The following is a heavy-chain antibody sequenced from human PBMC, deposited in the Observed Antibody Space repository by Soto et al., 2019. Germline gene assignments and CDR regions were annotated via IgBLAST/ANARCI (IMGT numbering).Heavy chain of an antibody. V-gene: IGHV2-70*04. CDR3: ARMSQIASMDV. CDR2: IDWDDDK. J-gene: IGHJ6*02. CDR1: GFSLSTSGMR. Sequence: GPTLVNPTQTLTLTCTFSGFSLSTSGMRVSWIRQPPGKALEWLARIDWDDDKFYSTSLKTRLTISKDTSKNQVVLTMTSMDPVDTATYYCARMSQIASMDVWGQGTTVTVSS.